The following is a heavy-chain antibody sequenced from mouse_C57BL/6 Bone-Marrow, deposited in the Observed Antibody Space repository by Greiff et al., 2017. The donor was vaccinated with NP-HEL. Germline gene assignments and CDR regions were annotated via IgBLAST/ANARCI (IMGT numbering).Heavy chain of an antibody. CDR2: IDPETGGT. V-gene: IGHV1-15*01. D-gene: IGHD3-3*01. CDR3: TRRGPPGCDY. Sequence: QVQLKESGAELVRPGASVTLSCKASGYTFTDYEMHWVKQTPVHGLEWIGAIDPETGGTACNQKFKGKAILTADKSSSTAYMELRSLTSEDSAVYYCTRRGPPGCDYWGQGTTLTVSS. CDR1: GYTFTDYE. J-gene: IGHJ2*01.